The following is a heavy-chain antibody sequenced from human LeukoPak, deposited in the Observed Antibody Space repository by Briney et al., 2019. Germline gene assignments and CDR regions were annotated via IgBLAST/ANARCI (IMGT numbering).Heavy chain of an antibody. CDR2: IWYDGSNK. D-gene: IGHD5-18*01. V-gene: IGHV3-33*06. J-gene: IGHJ4*02. CDR1: GFTFSSYG. CDR3: AKDILGYSYGPSY. Sequence: GGSLRLSCAASGFTFSSYGMHWVRQAPGKGLEWVAVIWYDGSNKYYADSVKGRFTISRDNSKNTLYLQMNSLRAEDTAVYYCAKDILGYSYGPSYWGQGTLVTVSS.